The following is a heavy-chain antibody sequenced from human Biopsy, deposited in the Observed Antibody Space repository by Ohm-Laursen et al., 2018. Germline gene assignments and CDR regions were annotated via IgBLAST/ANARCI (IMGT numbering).Heavy chain of an antibody. J-gene: IGHJ3*02. Sequence: SETLSLTCTVSGGSLCSYYWSWIRQPAGKGLEWIGRIYSSGSTNSNSSLKSQVTFSMDTSKRQFSLKLSFVPAADAAVYYCARWTPEYDSSRYYLDAFDIWGQGTKVTVSS. V-gene: IGHV4-4*07. CDR1: GGSLCSYY. D-gene: IGHD3-22*01. CDR2: IYSSGST. CDR3: ARWTPEYDSSRYYLDAFDI.